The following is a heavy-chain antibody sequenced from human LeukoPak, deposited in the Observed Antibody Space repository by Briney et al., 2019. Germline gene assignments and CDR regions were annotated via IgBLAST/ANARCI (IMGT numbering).Heavy chain of an antibody. CDR2: IYYSGST. CDR3: AGRLLTRPGEDY. CDR1: GGSISSYY. J-gene: IGHJ4*02. Sequence: KSSETLSLTCTVSGGSISSYYWSWIRQPPGKGLEWIGYIYYSGSTNYNPSLKSRVTISVDTSKNQFSLKLSPVTAADTAVYYCAGRLLTRPGEDYWGQGTLVTVSS. D-gene: IGHD3-9*01. V-gene: IGHV4-59*08.